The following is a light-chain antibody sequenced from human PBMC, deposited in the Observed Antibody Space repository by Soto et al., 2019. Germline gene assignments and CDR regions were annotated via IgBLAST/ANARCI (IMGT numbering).Light chain of an antibody. CDR2: AAS. J-gene: IGKJ5*01. CDR1: QDIAAY. Sequence: DIQVTQSPSSVSASVGDRVTITCRASQDIAAYLAWYQHKPGRAPELLIHAASSLQSGVPSRFSGSGSGTDFTLTINSLQPEDFATYYGQQAYSFPITFGQGTRLEI. V-gene: IGKV1D-12*01. CDR3: QQAYSFPIT.